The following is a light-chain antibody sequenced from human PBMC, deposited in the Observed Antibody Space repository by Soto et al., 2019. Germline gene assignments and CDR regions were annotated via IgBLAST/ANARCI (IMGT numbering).Light chain of an antibody. J-gene: IGKJ1*01. CDR3: QQYGSSLET. CDR1: QSFSSSY. CDR2: GAS. Sequence: EIVLTHSPGTLSLSPVERATLSCSASQSFSSSYLAWYQQKPGQAPRLLIYGASSRATGIPDRFSGSGSGTDFTLTISSLEPEDFAVYYCQQYGSSLETFGQGTKL. V-gene: IGKV3-20*01.